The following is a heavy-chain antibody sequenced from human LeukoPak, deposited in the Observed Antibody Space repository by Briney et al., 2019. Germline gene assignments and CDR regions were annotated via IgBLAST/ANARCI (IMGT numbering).Heavy chain of an antibody. V-gene: IGHV1-2*06. CDR3: ARDATSEWELLN. D-gene: IGHD1-26*01. J-gene: IGHJ4*02. CDR1: GYTFTAYY. Sequence: GDSVKVSCKASGYTFTAYYIHWVRQAPGQGLEWMGRINPNSGGTNYAQKFQGRVTMTRDTSISTAYLELSRLTSDDTAVYYCARDATSEWELLNWGQGTLVTVSS. CDR2: INPNSGGT.